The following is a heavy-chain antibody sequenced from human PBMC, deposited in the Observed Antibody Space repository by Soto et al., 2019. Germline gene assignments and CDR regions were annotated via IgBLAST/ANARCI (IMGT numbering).Heavy chain of an antibody. CDR3: ARDGYYYDSSGTGGNWFDP. CDR2: IYYSGST. CDR1: GGSISSGDYY. Sequence: PSETLSLTCTVSGGSISSGDYYWSWIRQPPGKGLGWIGYIYYSGSTYYNPSLKSRVTISVDTSKNQFSLKLSSVTAADTAVYYCARDGYYYDSSGTGGNWFDPWGQGTLVTVSS. V-gene: IGHV4-30-4*01. J-gene: IGHJ5*02. D-gene: IGHD3-22*01.